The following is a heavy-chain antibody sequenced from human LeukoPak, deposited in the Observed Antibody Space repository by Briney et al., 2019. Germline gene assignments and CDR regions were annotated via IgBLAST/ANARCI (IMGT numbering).Heavy chain of an antibody. V-gene: IGHV1-18*01. D-gene: IGHD3-22*01. J-gene: IGHJ4*02. CDR3: ARERGGSSGYPDY. CDR2: ISGYNSKP. Sequence: ASVKVSCKTSGYSFTNYGITWVRQAPGQGLEWMGWISGYNSKPFYAQNFQGRVTMTTDTSTSTVYMELRSLRSDDTAVYYCARERGGSSGYPDYWGQGTLVTVSS. CDR1: GYSFTNYG.